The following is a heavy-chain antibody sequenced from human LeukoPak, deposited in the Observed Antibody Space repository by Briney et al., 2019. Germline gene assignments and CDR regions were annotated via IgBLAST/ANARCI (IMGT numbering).Heavy chain of an antibody. CDR3: ARVVVGATNHYYYYMDV. CDR2: ISAYNGNT. J-gene: IGHJ6*03. D-gene: IGHD1-26*01. CDR1: GYTFTSYG. V-gene: IGHV1-18*01. Sequence: GPVKVSFKASGYTFTSYGISWVRQAPGQGLEWMGWISAYNGNTNYAQKLQGRVTMTTDTSTSTAYMELRSLRSDDTAVYYCARVVVGATNHYYYYMDVWGKGTTVTVSS.